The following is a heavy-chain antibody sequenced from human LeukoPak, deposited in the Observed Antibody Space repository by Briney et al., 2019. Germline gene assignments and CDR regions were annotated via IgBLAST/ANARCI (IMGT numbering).Heavy chain of an antibody. Sequence: ASVKVSCKASGYTFTSYGISWVRQAPGQGLEWMGWISAYNGNTNYAQQLQGRVTMTTDTSTSTAYMELRSLRSDDTAVYYCARDLAPEPDTYYYYGMDVWGQGTTVTVSS. CDR1: GYTFTSYG. D-gene: IGHD5-18*01. CDR2: ISAYNGNT. V-gene: IGHV1-18*01. J-gene: IGHJ6*02. CDR3: ARDLAPEPDTYYYYGMDV.